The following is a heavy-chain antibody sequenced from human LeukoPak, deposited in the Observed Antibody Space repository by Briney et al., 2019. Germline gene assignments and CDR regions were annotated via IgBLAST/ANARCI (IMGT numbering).Heavy chain of an antibody. V-gene: IGHV3-15*01. J-gene: IGHJ5*02. CDR1: GFTFSNAW. Sequence: PGGSLRLSCAASGFTFSNAWMSWVRQAPGKGLEWLGRIKSKTDGGTTDYAAPVKGRFTISRDDSKNTLYLQMNSLLTEDTAVYYCTTGGIPVAGRGRYWFDPWGQGTLVTVSS. CDR3: TTGGIPVAGRGRYWFDP. CDR2: IKSKTDGGTT. D-gene: IGHD6-19*01.